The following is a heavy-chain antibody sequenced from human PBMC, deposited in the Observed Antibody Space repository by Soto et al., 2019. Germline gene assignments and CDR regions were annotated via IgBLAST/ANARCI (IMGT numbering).Heavy chain of an antibody. J-gene: IGHJ4*02. Sequence: EVQLLESGGGLVQPGGSLRLSCAASGFTFSSYAMSWVRQAPGKGREWVSAISGSGGSTYYADSVKGRFTISRDNSKNTLYLQMNSLRAEDTAVYYCATDPYYYDSSGYYFDYWGQGTLVTVSS. D-gene: IGHD3-22*01. CDR2: ISGSGGST. CDR3: ATDPYYYDSSGYYFDY. V-gene: IGHV3-23*01. CDR1: GFTFSSYA.